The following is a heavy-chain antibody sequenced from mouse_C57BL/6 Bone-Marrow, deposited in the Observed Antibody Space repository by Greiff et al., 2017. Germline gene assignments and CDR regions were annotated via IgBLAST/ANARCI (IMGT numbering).Heavy chain of an antibody. J-gene: IGHJ1*03. Sequence: VQLKESGPELVKPGASVKISCKASGYSFTDYNMNWVKQSNGKSLEWIGVINPNYGTTSYNQKFKGKATLTVDQSSSTAYMQLNSLTSEDSAVYDCAREVGDPPWYFDVWGTGTTVTVSS. CDR1: GYSFTDYN. V-gene: IGHV1-39*01. CDR2: INPNYGTT. D-gene: IGHD1-1*01. CDR3: AREVGDPPWYFDV.